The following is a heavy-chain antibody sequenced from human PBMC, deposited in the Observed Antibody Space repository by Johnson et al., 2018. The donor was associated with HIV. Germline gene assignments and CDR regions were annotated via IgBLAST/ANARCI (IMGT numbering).Heavy chain of an antibody. CDR1: GFTFSSYP. CDR2: ISFDGNNK. D-gene: IGHD3-22*01. Sequence: QVQLVESGGGLVKPGGSLRLSCAASGFTFSSYPMHWVRQAPGKGLAWVGVISFDGNNKYYGDSVKGRFTISRDNSKNTLYLQMNSLRAEDTAVYYCAREGNYYDSSSHAFDIWGQGTMVTVSS. J-gene: IGHJ3*02. V-gene: IGHV3-30-3*01. CDR3: AREGNYYDSSSHAFDI.